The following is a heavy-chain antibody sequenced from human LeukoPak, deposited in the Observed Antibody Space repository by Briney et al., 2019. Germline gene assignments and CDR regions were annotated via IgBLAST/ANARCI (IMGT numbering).Heavy chain of an antibody. Sequence: PSETLSLTCIVSGGSISSSSYYWGWIRQPPGKGLEWIGSIYYSGSTYYNPSLKSRVTISVDTSKNQFSLKLSPVTAADTAVYYCARAHIAAAGTPYFDYWGQGTLVTVSS. D-gene: IGHD6-13*01. CDR2: IYYSGST. J-gene: IGHJ4*02. CDR3: ARAHIAAAGTPYFDY. V-gene: IGHV4-39*07. CDR1: GGSISSSSYY.